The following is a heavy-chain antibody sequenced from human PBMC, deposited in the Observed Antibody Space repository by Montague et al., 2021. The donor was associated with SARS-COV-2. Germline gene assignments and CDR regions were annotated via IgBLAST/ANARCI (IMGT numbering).Heavy chain of an antibody. D-gene: IGHD3-16*02. J-gene: IGHJ6*02. V-gene: IGHV4-34*01. CDR1: GGSFSGYY. CDR2: INHSGST. Sequence: SETLSLTCAVYGGSFSGYYWTWIRQPPGKGLEWIGEINHSGSTNXNPSLKSRVTTSVDTSKNQFSLKLRSVTAADTAVYYCARGQPPRITFGGIISYGLDVWGQGTTVTVSS. CDR3: ARGQPPRITFGGIISYGLDV.